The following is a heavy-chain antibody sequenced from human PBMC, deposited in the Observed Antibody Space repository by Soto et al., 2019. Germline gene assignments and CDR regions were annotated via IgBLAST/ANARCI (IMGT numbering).Heavy chain of an antibody. Sequence: LSLTCAVSGGSISSCYWSWIRQPPGKGLEWIGYIYYSGSTNYNPSLKSRVTISVDTSKNQFSLKLSSVTAADTAVYYCARLQLSGRLGRFDPWGQGTLVTVSS. V-gene: IGHV4-59*01. CDR1: GGSISSCY. CDR2: IYYSGST. D-gene: IGHD1-1*01. CDR3: ARLQLSGRLGRFDP. J-gene: IGHJ5*02.